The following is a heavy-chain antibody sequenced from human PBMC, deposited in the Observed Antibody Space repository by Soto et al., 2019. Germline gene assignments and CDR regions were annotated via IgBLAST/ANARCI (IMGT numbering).Heavy chain of an antibody. CDR3: ARHFPMTGSYYYYGMDV. CDR2: IYPSDSDT. D-gene: IGHD3-10*01. CDR1: GYSFTSYW. J-gene: IGHJ6*02. V-gene: IGHV5-51*01. Sequence: GESLKISCKGSGYSFTSYWIGWVRQMPGKGLEWMGIIYPSDSDTRYSPSFQGQVTISADKSISTAYLQWSSLKASDTAIYYCARHFPMTGSYYYYGMDVWGQGTTVTVSS.